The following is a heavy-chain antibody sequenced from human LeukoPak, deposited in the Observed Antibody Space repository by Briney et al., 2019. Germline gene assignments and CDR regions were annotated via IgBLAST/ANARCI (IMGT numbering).Heavy chain of an antibody. J-gene: IGHJ6*03. CDR3: AREVQLERPAYYYYYMDV. CDR1: GGSISSYY. D-gene: IGHD1-1*01. V-gene: IGHV4-59*08. Sequence: SETLSLTCTASGGSISSYYWSWIRQPPGKGLEWIGFIYYSGSTNYNPSLKSRVTISVDTSKNQFSLKLSSVTAADTAVYYCAREVQLERPAYYYYYMDVWGKGTTVTISS. CDR2: IYYSGST.